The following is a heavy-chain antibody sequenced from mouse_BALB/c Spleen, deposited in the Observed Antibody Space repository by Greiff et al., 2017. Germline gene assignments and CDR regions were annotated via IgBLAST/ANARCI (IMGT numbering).Heavy chain of an antibody. CDR2: IYPSDSYT. CDR3: TRGTMITGFAY. V-gene: IGHV1-69*02. J-gene: IGHJ3*01. Sequence: QVQLQQPGAELVRPGASVKLSCKASGYTFTSYWINWVKQRPGQGLEWIGNIYPSDSYTNYNQKFKDKATLTVDKSSSTAYMQLSSPTSEDSAVYYCTRGTMITGFAYWGQGTLVTVSA. D-gene: IGHD2-4*01. CDR1: GYTFTSYW.